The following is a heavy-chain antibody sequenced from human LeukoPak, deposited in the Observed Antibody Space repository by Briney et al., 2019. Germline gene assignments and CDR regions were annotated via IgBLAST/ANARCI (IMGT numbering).Heavy chain of an antibody. Sequence: GRSLRLSCAASGFTFDDYAMHWVRQAPGKGLEWVSGISWNSGSIGYADSVKGRFTISRDNAKNSLYLQMNSLRAEDTAVYYCAREVLRYFDWSYGMDVWGKGTTVTVSS. J-gene: IGHJ6*04. D-gene: IGHD3-9*01. CDR2: ISWNSGSI. CDR3: AREVLRYFDWSYGMDV. CDR1: GFTFDDYA. V-gene: IGHV3-9*01.